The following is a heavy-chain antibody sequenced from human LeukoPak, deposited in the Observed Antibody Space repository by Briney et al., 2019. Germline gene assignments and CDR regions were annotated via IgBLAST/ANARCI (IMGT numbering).Heavy chain of an antibody. CDR3: ARGGDNYMDF. CDR1: GYTFTNYG. D-gene: IGHD1-1*01. Sequence: GASVKVSCKASGYTFTNYGLSWVRQAPGQGLDWMGWIRVYNGDTNYAQKFQGRLTVTTDPSTSTAYMELRSLRSDDTAAYYCARGGDNYMDFWGQGTLVTISS. J-gene: IGHJ4*02. CDR2: IRVYNGDT. V-gene: IGHV1-18*01.